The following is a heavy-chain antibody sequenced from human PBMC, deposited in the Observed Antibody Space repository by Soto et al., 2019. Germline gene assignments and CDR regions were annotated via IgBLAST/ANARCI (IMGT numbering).Heavy chain of an antibody. J-gene: IGHJ6*02. CDR3: ARGYGTGSSTARGSYGMDV. CDR2: IWYDGSNK. V-gene: IGHV3-33*01. Sequence: PGGSLRLSCAASGFTFSSYGMHWVRQAPGKGLEWVAVIWYDGSNKYYADSVKGRFTISRDNSKNTLYLQMNSLRAEDTAVYYCARGYGTGSSTARGSYGMDVWGQGTTVTVSS. CDR1: GFTFSSYG. D-gene: IGHD2-2*01.